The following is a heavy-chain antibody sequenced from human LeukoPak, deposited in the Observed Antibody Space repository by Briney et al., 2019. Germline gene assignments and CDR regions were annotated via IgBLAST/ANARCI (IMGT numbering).Heavy chain of an antibody. CDR3: ARDKTVDYYGMDV. V-gene: IGHV3-23*01. Sequence: GGSLRLSCAASGFTFSSYAMSWVRQAPGKGLEWVSAISGSGGSTYYADSVKGRFTISRDNSKNTLYLQMNSLRAEDTAVYYCARDKTVDYYGMDVWGQGTTVTVSS. CDR1: GFTFSSYA. D-gene: IGHD4-17*01. CDR2: ISGSGGST. J-gene: IGHJ6*02.